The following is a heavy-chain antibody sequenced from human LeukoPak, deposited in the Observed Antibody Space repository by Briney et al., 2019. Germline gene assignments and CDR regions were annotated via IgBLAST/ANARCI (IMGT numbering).Heavy chain of an antibody. Sequence: ASVKVSCKASGYTFTGYYMHWVRQAPGQGLEWMGWINPNSGGTNYAQKFQGRVTITRDTSISRAYMELSRLRSDDTAVYYCARDLWTFWSGYYWAYWGQGTLVTVSS. CDR3: ARDLWTFWSGYYWAY. D-gene: IGHD3-3*01. CDR1: GYTFTGYY. V-gene: IGHV1-2*02. CDR2: INPNSGGT. J-gene: IGHJ4*02.